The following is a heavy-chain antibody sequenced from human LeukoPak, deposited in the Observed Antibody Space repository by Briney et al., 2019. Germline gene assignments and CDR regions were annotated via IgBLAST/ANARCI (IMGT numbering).Heavy chain of an antibody. Sequence: PGGSLRLSCAASGFTFSSYAMSWVRQAPGKGQEWVSAISGSGGSTYYADSVKGRFTISRDNSKNTLYLQMNSLRAEDTAMYYCALWFGESLNNNWFDPWGQGTLVTVSS. CDR1: GFTFSSYA. CDR3: ALWFGESLNNNWFDP. J-gene: IGHJ5*02. CDR2: ISGSGGST. V-gene: IGHV3-23*01. D-gene: IGHD3-10*01.